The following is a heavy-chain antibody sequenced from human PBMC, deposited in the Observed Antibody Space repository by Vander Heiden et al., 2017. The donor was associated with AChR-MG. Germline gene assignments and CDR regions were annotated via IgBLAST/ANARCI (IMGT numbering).Heavy chain of an antibody. J-gene: IGHJ4*02. CDR3: AKGFTFGGVISPFDY. D-gene: IGHD3-16*02. Sequence: QVQLVESGGGVVQPGGALRLSCAPSGFTFRSYGMHWVRQAPGKGLEWVAFIRYDGSNKYYADSVKGRFTISRDNSKNTLYLQMNSLRAEDTAVYYCAKGFTFGGVISPFDYWGQGTLVTVS. CDR1: GFTFRSYG. V-gene: IGHV3-30*02. CDR2: IRYDGSNK.